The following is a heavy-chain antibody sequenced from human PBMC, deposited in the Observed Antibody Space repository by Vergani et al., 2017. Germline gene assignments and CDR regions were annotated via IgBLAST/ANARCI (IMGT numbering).Heavy chain of an antibody. Sequence: QVQLQQWGGGLLKPSETLSLTCVVNGGSSTSYHWPWIRQSPGEGLEWVGDIDHTGRPDYNPALKSRLTMSVDKSRNQFSLTVNSVTATDTAIYFCARVNTETNGHLDYYYYMDVWGQGTAVTVS. J-gene: IGHJ6*03. D-gene: IGHD4-11*01. CDR2: IDHTGRP. CDR1: GGSSTSYH. V-gene: IGHV4-34*01. CDR3: ARVNTETNGHLDYYYYMDV.